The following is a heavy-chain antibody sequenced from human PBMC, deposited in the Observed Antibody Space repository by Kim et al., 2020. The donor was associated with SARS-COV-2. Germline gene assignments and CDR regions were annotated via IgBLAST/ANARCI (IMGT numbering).Heavy chain of an antibody. CDR2: IYYSGST. Sequence: SETLSLTCTVSGGSISSYYWSWIRQPPGKGLEWIGYIYYSGSTNYNPSLKSRVTISVDTSKNQFSLKLSSVTAADKAAYYCARVWDYYGPGGYLSIDYWG. J-gene: IGHJ4*01. CDR3: ARVWDYYGPGGYLSIDY. CDR1: GGSISSYY. D-gene: IGHD3-10*01. V-gene: IGHV4-59*13.